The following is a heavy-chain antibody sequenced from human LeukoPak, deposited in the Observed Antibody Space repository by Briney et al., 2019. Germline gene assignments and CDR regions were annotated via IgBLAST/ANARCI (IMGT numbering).Heavy chain of an antibody. Sequence: GGSLRLSCAASGFTFSSYAMSWVRQAPGKGLEWVSAISGSGGSTYYADSVKGRFTISRDNSKNTLYLQMNSLRAEDTAVYYCAKYSASIAARGDAFDIWGQGTMVTVSS. D-gene: IGHD6-6*01. CDR2: ISGSGGST. V-gene: IGHV3-23*01. CDR3: AKYSASIAARGDAFDI. J-gene: IGHJ3*02. CDR1: GFTFSSYA.